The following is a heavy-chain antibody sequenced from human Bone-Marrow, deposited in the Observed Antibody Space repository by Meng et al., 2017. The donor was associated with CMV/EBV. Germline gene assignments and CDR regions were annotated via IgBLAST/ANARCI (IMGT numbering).Heavy chain of an antibody. D-gene: IGHD3-22*01. J-gene: IGHJ4*02. CDR3: ARGDYYDSSGYFDY. Sequence: SGFTFSSYDMPWVRQPPGKGLEWVAVISYDGSNKYYADSVKGRFTISRDNSKNTLYLQMNSLRAEDTAVYYCARGDYYDSSGYFDYWGQGTLVTVSS. CDR2: ISYDGSNK. V-gene: IGHV3-30*04. CDR1: GFTFSSYD.